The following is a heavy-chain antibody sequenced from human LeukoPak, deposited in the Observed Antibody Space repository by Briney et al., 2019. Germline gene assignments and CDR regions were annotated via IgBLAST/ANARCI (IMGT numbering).Heavy chain of an antibody. D-gene: IGHD6-19*01. CDR3: AKGLRGLAVAGSPDY. V-gene: IGHV3-9*01. J-gene: IGHJ4*02. CDR2: ISWNSASI. CDR1: GFIFDDYA. Sequence: TGGSLRLSCAASGFIFDDYAMHWVRQAPGKGLEWVSGISWNSASIGYADSVKGRFTISRDNAKNSLYPQMNSLRAEDTALYYCAKGLRGLAVAGSPDYWGQGTLVTVSS.